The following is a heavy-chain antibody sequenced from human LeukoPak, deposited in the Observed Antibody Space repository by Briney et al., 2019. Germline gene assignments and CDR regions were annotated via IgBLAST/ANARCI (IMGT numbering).Heavy chain of an antibody. Sequence: SQTLSLTCTVSGGSISSGGYYCSWIRQPPGKGLEWIGYIYHSGSTYYNPSLKSRVTISVDRSKNQFSLKLSSVTAADTAVYYCARDSTRYSSNYWGQGTLVTVSS. J-gene: IGHJ4*02. V-gene: IGHV4-30-2*01. CDR3: ARDSTRYSSNY. D-gene: IGHD6-13*01. CDR1: GGSISSGGYY. CDR2: IYHSGST.